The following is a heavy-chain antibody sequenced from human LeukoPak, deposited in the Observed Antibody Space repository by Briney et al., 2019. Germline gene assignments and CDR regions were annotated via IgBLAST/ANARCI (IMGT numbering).Heavy chain of an antibody. V-gene: IGHV6-1*01. D-gene: IGHD3-16*01. CDR2: TYYRSKWYN. Sequence: SQTLSLTCAISGDSVSSNSAAWNWIRQSPSRGLEWLGRTYYRSKWYNDYAVSVKSRITINPDTSKNQFSLQLNSVTPEDAAVYYCARGGGSYDLVEYYFDYWGQGTLVTVSS. CDR1: GDSVSSNSAA. J-gene: IGHJ4*02. CDR3: ARGGGSYDLVEYYFDY.